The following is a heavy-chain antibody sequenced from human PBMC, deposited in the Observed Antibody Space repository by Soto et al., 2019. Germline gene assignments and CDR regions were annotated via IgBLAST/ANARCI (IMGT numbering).Heavy chain of an antibody. D-gene: IGHD3-3*01. Sequence: QVQLVESGGGVVQPGRSLRLSCAASGFTFSSYGMHWVRQAPGKGLEWVAVIWYDGSNKYYADSVKGRFTISRDNSKNTLYLQMHSLRAEDTAGYYCARDAPWGVLRLWEWPLGEADGIDVWGQGTTVTVSS. CDR2: IWYDGSNK. CDR1: GFTFSSYG. V-gene: IGHV3-33*01. CDR3: ARDAPWGVLRLWEWPLGEADGIDV. J-gene: IGHJ6*02.